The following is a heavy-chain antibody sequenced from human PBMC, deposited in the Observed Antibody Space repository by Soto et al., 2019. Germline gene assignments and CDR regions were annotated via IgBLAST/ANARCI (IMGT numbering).Heavy chain of an antibody. V-gene: IGHV4-30-4*01. J-gene: IGHJ6*02. CDR2: IYYSGST. CDR1: GGSISSGDYY. CDR3: ARDPYDYYGMDV. Sequence: SETLSLTCTVSGGSISSGDYYWSWIRQPPGKGLEWIGYIYYSGSTYYNPSLKSRVTISVDTSKNQFSLKLGSVTAADTAVYYCARDPYDYYGMDVWGQGTTVTVSS.